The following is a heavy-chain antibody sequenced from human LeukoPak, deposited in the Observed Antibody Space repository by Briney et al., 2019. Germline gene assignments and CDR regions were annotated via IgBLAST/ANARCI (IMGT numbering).Heavy chain of an antibody. V-gene: IGHV3-53*01. Sequence: GGSLRLSSAASGFTVSSNYMSWVRQAPGKGLEWVSVIYSGGSTYYADSVKGRFTISRDNFKNTLYLQMNSLRAEDTAVYYCARARYYYDSSGYYYDYWGQGTLVTVSS. CDR1: GFTVSSNY. CDR2: IYSGGST. D-gene: IGHD3-22*01. CDR3: ARARYYYDSSGYYYDY. J-gene: IGHJ4*02.